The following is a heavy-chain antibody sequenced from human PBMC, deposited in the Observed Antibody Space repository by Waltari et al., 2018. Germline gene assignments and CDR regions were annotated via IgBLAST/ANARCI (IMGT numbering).Heavy chain of an antibody. CDR3: ARRKPNYDFWSGYPWFDP. D-gene: IGHD3-3*01. Sequence: QVQLQQWGAGLLKPSETLSLTCAVYGGSFSGYYWSWIRQPQGKGLEWVGEINHSGSTNYNPSLKSRVTISLDTSKNRCSLKLSSVTAADTAVYYCARRKPNYDFWSGYPWFDPWGQGTLVTVSS. CDR2: INHSGST. V-gene: IGHV4-34*01. J-gene: IGHJ5*02. CDR1: GGSFSGYY.